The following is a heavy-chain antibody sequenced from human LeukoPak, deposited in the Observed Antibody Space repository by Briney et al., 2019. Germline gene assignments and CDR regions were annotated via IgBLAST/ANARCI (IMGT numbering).Heavy chain of an antibody. J-gene: IGHJ5*02. Sequence: SDTLSLTCTVSGGSVRYSSYYWGWIRQPPGKGLEWIGSIYYSGTTYYNTSLKSRLTISVDRSKNQFSLELSSVTAADTAVYYCVRHALSAGSENWFDPWGQGTLVIVSS. V-gene: IGHV4-39*01. CDR1: GGSVRYSSYY. D-gene: IGHD1-1*01. CDR3: VRHALSAGSENWFDP. CDR2: IYYSGTT.